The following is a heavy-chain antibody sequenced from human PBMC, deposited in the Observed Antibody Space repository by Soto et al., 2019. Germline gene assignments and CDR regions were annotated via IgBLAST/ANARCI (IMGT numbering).Heavy chain of an antibody. V-gene: IGHV3-11*01. CDR1: GFTFSDYY. CDR2: ISSSGSTI. CDR3: ARSGYSAPAVNYYSYMDV. D-gene: IGHD4-17*01. Sequence: PGGSLRLSCAASGFTFSDYYMSWIRQAPGKGLEWVSYISSSGSTIYYADSVKGRFTISRDNAKNSLYLQMNSLRAEDTAVYYCARSGYSAPAVNYYSYMDVWGKGTTVTVSS. J-gene: IGHJ6*03.